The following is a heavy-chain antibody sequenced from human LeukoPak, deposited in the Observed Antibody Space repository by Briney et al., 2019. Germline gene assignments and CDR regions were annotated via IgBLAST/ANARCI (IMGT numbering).Heavy chain of an antibody. J-gene: IGHJ4*02. Sequence: PGGSLRLSCAASGLTFSSYWMSWVRQAPGKGLEWVANIKQDGSEKYYVDSVKGRFTISRDNAKNSLYLQMNSLRAEDTAVYYCARVDSVLLWFGELPNYFDYWGQGTLVTVSS. CDR1: GLTFSSYW. CDR2: IKQDGSEK. V-gene: IGHV3-7*01. D-gene: IGHD3-10*01. CDR3: ARVDSVLLWFGELPNYFDY.